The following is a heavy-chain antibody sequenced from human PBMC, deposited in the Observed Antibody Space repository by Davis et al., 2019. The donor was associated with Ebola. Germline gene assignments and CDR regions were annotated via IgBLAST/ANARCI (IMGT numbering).Heavy chain of an antibody. Sequence: PGGSLRLSCAASGFTFSNAWMSWVRQAPGKGLEWVSSISSSSSYIYYADSVKGRFTISRDTSTVYLQMNYLRVEDTAVYYCARIEAYGAGNYFDYWGQGTLVTVSS. J-gene: IGHJ4*02. CDR3: ARIEAYGAGNYFDY. V-gene: IGHV3-21*04. CDR2: ISSSSSYI. D-gene: IGHD3-10*01. CDR1: GFTFSNAW.